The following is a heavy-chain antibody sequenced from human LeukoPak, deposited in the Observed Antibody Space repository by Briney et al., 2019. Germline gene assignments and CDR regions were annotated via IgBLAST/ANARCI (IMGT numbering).Heavy chain of an antibody. J-gene: IGHJ5*02. V-gene: IGHV1-2*02. D-gene: IGHD6-6*01. CDR3: ARVRVAPARQFDP. Sequence: ASVKVSCKASGYTFTGYYMHWVRQAPGQGLEWMGWINPNSGGTNYAQKFQGRVTMTRHTSISTAYMELSRLRSEDTAVYYCARVRVAPARQFDPWGQGTLVTVSS. CDR2: INPNSGGT. CDR1: GYTFTGYY.